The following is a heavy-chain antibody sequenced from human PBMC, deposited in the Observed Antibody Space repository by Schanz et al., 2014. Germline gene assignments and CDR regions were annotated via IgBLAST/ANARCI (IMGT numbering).Heavy chain of an antibody. CDR3: VRVPSRDVSFDL. CDR2: IRPDNGHT. V-gene: IGHV1-18*01. Sequence: QVQLVQSGPEVKEPGASVKVSCEASRYTFTDYGLSWVRQAPGQGLEWLGWIRPDNGHTTYSQKVRDRVIFTTDTSANTAYMELRSLRSDDTAHYYCVRVPSRDVSFDLWGRGTLVTVSS. D-gene: IGHD3-16*01. CDR1: RYTFTDYG. J-gene: IGHJ2*01.